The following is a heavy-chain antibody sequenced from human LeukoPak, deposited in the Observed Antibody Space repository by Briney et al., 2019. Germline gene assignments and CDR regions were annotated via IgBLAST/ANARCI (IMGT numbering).Heavy chain of an antibody. CDR1: GYSISSGYY. J-gene: IGHJ3*02. CDR2: IYHSGDT. CDR3: ARSRYYYDTSGYRDAFDI. D-gene: IGHD3-22*01. Sequence: SETLSLTCSVSGYSISSGYYWGWIRQPPGKGLEWLGSIYHSGDTYYNPSLKSRVTISLDTSRNQFSLKLSSVTAAGTAVYYCARSRYYYDTSGYRDAFDIWGQGTMVTVSS. V-gene: IGHV4-38-2*02.